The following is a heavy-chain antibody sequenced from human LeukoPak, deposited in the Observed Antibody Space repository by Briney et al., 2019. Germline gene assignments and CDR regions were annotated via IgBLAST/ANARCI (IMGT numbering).Heavy chain of an antibody. V-gene: IGHV3-64D*06. CDR1: GFTFSIYV. CDR2: ISSNGGST. J-gene: IGHJ4*02. Sequence: GALRLSCLASGFTFSIYVLHCVREAPGKGLEYVSAISSNGGSTYYADSVKGRFTISRDNSKNTLYLQMSSLRAEDTAVYYCVKGGYYFDYWGQGTLVTVSS. CDR3: VKGGYYFDY.